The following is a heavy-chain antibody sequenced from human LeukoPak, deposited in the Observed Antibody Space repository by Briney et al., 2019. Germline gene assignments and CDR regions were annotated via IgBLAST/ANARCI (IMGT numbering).Heavy chain of an antibody. CDR3: ARILRYFDLAYDY. CDR2: INPNSGGT. J-gene: IGHJ4*02. Sequence: ASVKVSCKASGYTFTGYYMHWVRQAPGQGLEWMGWINPNSGGTNYAQKFQGRVTMTRDTSISTAYMEPSRLRSDDTAVYYCARILRYFDLAYDYWGQGTLVTVSS. D-gene: IGHD3-9*01. V-gene: IGHV1-2*02. CDR1: GYTFTGYY.